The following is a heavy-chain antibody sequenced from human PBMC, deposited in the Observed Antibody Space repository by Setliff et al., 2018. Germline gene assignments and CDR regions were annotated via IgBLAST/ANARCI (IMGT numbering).Heavy chain of an antibody. D-gene: IGHD6-19*01. CDR3: ARVTVAGTDY. V-gene: IGHV4-4*07. Sequence: SETLSLTCTVSGGSISSYYWRWIRQPAGKGLEWIGRIYTSGSTNYNPALKRRVTMSVDTSKNQFSLKLSSVTAADTAVYYCARVTVAGTDYWGQGTLVTVSS. CDR2: IYTSGST. CDR1: GGSISSYY. J-gene: IGHJ4*02.